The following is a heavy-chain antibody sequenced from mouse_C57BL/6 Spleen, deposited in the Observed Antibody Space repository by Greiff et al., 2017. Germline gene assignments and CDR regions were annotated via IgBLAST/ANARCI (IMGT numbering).Heavy chain of an antibody. D-gene: IGHD2-5*01. CDR2: IDPENGDT. Sequence: VQLQQSGAELVRPGASVKLSCTASGFNIKDDYMHWVKQRPEQGLEWIGWIDPENGDTEYASKFQGKATITADTSSNTAYLQLSSLTSEDTAVYYCTTLRSNFFDYWGQGTTLTVSS. CDR3: TTLRSNFFDY. V-gene: IGHV14-4*01. J-gene: IGHJ2*01. CDR1: GFNIKDDY.